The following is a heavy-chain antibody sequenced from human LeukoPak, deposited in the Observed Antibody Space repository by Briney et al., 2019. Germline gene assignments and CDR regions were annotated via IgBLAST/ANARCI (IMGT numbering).Heavy chain of an antibody. CDR1: GFTFSSYW. D-gene: IGHD2-21*01. V-gene: IGHV3-7*03. CDR3: AKDMVVIAIADY. CDR2: IKQDGSEK. Sequence: GGSLRLSCAASGFTFSSYWMSWVRRAPGKGLEWVANIKQDGSEKYYVDSVKGRFTISRDNAKNTLYLQMNSLRAEDTAVYYCAKDMVVIAIADYWGQGTLVTVSS. J-gene: IGHJ4*02.